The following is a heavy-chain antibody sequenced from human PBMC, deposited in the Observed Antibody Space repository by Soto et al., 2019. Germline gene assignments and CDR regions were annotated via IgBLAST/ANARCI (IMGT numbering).Heavy chain of an antibody. CDR1: GGSISSGDYY. CDR2: IYYSGST. Sequence: QVQLQESGPGLVKPSQTLSLTCTVSGGSISSGDYYWSWIRQPPGKGLEWIGYIYYSGSTYYNPSLKRRVTVSVDTSKNQFSLKLSSLTAADTAVYYCGGTPRTMTLCLLGVSAEYFQHWGQGTLVTVSS. V-gene: IGHV4-30-4*01. J-gene: IGHJ1*01. D-gene: IGHD2-2*01. CDR3: GGTPRTMTLCLLGVSAEYFQH.